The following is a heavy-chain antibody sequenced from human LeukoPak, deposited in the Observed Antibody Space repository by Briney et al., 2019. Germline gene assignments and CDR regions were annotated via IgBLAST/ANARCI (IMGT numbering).Heavy chain of an antibody. Sequence: PGGSLRLSCAASGFTFSSYAMSWVRQAPGKGLEWVSAISGSGGSTYYADSVKGRFTISRDNSKNTLYLQMNSLRAEDTAVYYCAKDLVEYSSGWTFDYWGQGTLVTVSS. CDR2: ISGSGGST. J-gene: IGHJ4*02. D-gene: IGHD6-19*01. V-gene: IGHV3-23*01. CDR1: GFTFSSYA. CDR3: AKDLVEYSSGWTFDY.